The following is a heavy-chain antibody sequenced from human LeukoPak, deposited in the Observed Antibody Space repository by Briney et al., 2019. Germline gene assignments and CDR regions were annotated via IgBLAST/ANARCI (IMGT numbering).Heavy chain of an antibody. CDR2: ISGSGDTT. J-gene: IGHJ4*02. CDR3: ANTDSGNSWASGY. CDR1: GFTFNHFA. V-gene: IGHV3-23*01. Sequence: GGSLRLSCAPSGFTFNHFAMSWVRQAPGQGPQWVSAISGSGDTTYYTDSVKGRFTISRDNSKNTLYLQMNSLRAEDTAVYYCANTDSGNSWASGYWGQGTLVTVSS. D-gene: IGHD4-23*01.